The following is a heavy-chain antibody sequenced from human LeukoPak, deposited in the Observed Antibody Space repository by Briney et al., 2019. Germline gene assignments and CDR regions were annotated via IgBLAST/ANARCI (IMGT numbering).Heavy chain of an antibody. J-gene: IGHJ4*02. Sequence: PSETLSLTCAVYVGSFSGYYWSWIRQPPGKGGEGVGEINHSGSTNYNPSLKSRVTISVDTSKHQFSLKLTSVTAADTAVYYCARGGYCSGGSCYGGGFDYWGQGILVTVSS. D-gene: IGHD2-15*01. CDR3: ARGGYCSGGSCYGGGFDY. V-gene: IGHV4-34*01. CDR1: VGSFSGYY. CDR2: INHSGST.